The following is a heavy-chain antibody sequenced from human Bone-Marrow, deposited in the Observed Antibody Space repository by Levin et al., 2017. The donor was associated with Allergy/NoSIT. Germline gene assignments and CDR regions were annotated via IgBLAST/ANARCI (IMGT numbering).Heavy chain of an antibody. V-gene: IGHV1-46*01. CDR3: ARGNGRGREHLPATDY. CDR2: INPSDTTA. Sequence: ASVKVSCKASGYTFTNYFIHWVRQAPGQGLEWVGIINPSDTTASYAQKFRGRVTMSRDTSTSTVFMALSSLRSEDTAVYYCARGNGRGREHLPATDYWGQGTLVTVSS. D-gene: IGHD1-26*01. J-gene: IGHJ4*02. CDR1: GYTFTNYF.